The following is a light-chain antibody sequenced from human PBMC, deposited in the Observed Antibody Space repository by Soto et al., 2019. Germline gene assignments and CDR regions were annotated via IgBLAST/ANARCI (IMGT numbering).Light chain of an antibody. J-gene: IGKJ5*01. CDR2: RTS. V-gene: IGKV3-20*01. CDR1: QSVSSTY. CDR3: QQFGSSVT. Sequence: IVLTQSPATLSVSPGERATLSCRASQSVSSTYLAWYQQKPGQAPRLLIYRTSTRATGIPDRFSGSGSGTDFTLTISRLEPEDFAVYYCQQFGSSVTFGQGTRLEIK.